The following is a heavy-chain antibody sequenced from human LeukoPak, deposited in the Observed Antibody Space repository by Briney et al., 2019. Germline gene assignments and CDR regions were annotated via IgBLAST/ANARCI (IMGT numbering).Heavy chain of an antibody. CDR1: GGSISSSSYY. CDR2: IYYSGST. V-gene: IGHV4-39*07. D-gene: IGHD4-23*01. J-gene: IGHJ2*01. CDR3: ARGADYGGNSIYWYFDL. Sequence: SETLSLTCTVSGGSISSSSYYWGWIRQPPGKGLEWIGSIYYSGSTYYNPSLKSRVTISVDTSKNQFSLKLSSVTAADTAVYYCARGADYGGNSIYWYFDLWGRGTLVTVSS.